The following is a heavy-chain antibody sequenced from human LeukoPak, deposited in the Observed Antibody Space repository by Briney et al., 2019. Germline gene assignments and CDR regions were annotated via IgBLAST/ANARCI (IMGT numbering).Heavy chain of an antibody. Sequence: GGSLRLSCAASGFTFSSSAMSWVRQVPGKGLEWVSGISAGGGSTSYADSVRGRFTISRDNAKNSLFLQMNSLRAEDTAVYYCARDSSTYAGPPDYWGQGTLVTVSS. CDR1: GFTFSSSA. D-gene: IGHD2/OR15-2a*01. CDR3: ARDSSTYAGPPDY. J-gene: IGHJ4*02. V-gene: IGHV3-23*01. CDR2: ISAGGGST.